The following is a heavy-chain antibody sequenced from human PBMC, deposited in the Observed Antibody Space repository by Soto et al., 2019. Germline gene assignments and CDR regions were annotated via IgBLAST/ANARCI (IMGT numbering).Heavy chain of an antibody. D-gene: IGHD3-3*01. CDR3: ARGHDFWSGYLMDV. Sequence: PSETLSLTCTVSGGSIRSGGYYWSWIRQHPGKGLEWIGYIYYSGSTNYTPSLKSRVTISVDTSKNQFSLKLSSVTAADTAVYYCARGHDFWSGYLMDVWGQGTTVTVSS. J-gene: IGHJ6*02. V-gene: IGHV4-61*08. CDR2: IYYSGST. CDR1: GGSIRSGGYY.